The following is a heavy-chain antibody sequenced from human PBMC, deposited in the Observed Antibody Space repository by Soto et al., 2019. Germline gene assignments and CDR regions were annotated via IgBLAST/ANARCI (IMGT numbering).Heavy chain of an antibody. CDR1: GFTFDDYA. Sequence: DVQLVESGGVVVQPGGSLRLSCAASGFTFDDYAMHWVRQAPGKGLEWVSLISWDGGSTYYAESGKGRFTISRDNSKKFLYLQMNSLRAEDNAVYYCAKDQYCSGGSCYHAADYWGQGTLVTVSS. J-gene: IGHJ4*02. CDR2: ISWDGGST. D-gene: IGHD2-15*01. CDR3: AKDQYCSGGSCYHAADY. V-gene: IGHV3-43D*04.